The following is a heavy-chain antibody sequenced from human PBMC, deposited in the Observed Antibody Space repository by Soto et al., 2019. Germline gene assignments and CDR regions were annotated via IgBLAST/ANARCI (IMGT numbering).Heavy chain of an antibody. CDR3: ARGRHAYGNNSEFDY. V-gene: IGHV3-74*01. D-gene: IGHD1-20*01. CDR2: INSDESST. J-gene: IGHJ4*02. CDR1: GFTFSSYW. Sequence: GGSLRLSCAASGFTFSSYWMHWVRQAPGKGLVWVSRINSDESSTSYADSVKGRFTISRDKAKNTLYLQMNSLRAEDTAVYYCARGRHAYGNNSEFDYWGQGTLVTVSS.